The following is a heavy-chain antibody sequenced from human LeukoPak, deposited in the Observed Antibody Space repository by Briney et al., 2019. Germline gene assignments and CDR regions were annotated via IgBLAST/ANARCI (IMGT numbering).Heavy chain of an antibody. CDR2: ISGSGGST. D-gene: IGHD4-17*01. Sequence: GGSLRLSCAASGFTFSSYAMSWVRQAPGKGLEWVSAISGSGGSTYYADSVKGRFTISRDNSKNTLYLQMNSLRAEDTAVYYCAESGLYGDYVFDYWGQGTLVTVSS. V-gene: IGHV3-23*01. J-gene: IGHJ4*02. CDR1: GFTFSSYA. CDR3: AESGLYGDYVFDY.